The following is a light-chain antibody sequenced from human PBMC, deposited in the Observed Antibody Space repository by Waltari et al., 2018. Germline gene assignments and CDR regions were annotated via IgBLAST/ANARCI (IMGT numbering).Light chain of an antibody. CDR3: QQSYSTPFT. J-gene: IGKJ4*01. Sequence: DIQMTQSPSSRSASVGDRVTITCRASQSISSYLNWYQQKPGKAPQLLIYAASSLQSGVPSRFSGSGSGTDFTLTISSLQPEDFATYYCQQSYSTPFTFGGGTKVEIK. CDR2: AAS. CDR1: QSISSY. V-gene: IGKV1-39*01.